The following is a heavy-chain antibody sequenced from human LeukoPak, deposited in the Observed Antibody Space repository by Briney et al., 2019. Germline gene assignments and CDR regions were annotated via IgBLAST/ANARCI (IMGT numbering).Heavy chain of an antibody. CDR2: MNPNSGNT. V-gene: IGHV1-8*01. CDR1: GYTFTSYD. Sequence: GASVKVSCKASGYTFTSYDIDWVRQATGQGLEWMGWMNPNSGNTGYAQKFQGRVTMTRNTSISTAYMELSSLRSEDTAVYYCARGEDGSGWSNWFDPWGQGTLVTVSS. D-gene: IGHD6-19*01. J-gene: IGHJ5*02. CDR3: ARGEDGSGWSNWFDP.